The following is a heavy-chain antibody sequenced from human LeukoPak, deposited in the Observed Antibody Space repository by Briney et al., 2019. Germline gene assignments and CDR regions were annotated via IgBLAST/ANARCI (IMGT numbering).Heavy chain of an antibody. D-gene: IGHD2-2*01. Sequence: SETLSHTCTVSGGSISSSSYYWGWIRQPPGKGLEWIGSIHYSGSTYYNPSLKSRVTIPVDTSKNQFSLKLSSVTAADTAVYYCAKQDTVVVPAAFYYYYGMDVWGQGTTVTVSS. CDR2: IHYSGST. V-gene: IGHV4-39*01. CDR1: GGSISSSSYY. J-gene: IGHJ6*02. CDR3: AKQDTVVVPAAFYYYYGMDV.